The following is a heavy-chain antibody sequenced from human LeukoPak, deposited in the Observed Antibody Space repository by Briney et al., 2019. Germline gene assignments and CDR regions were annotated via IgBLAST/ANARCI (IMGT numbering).Heavy chain of an antibody. CDR1: GFTFSSYA. J-gene: IGHJ4*02. D-gene: IGHD6-13*01. Sequence: GGSLRLSCAAPGFTFSSYAMSWVRQAPGKGLEWVSTMSGSGGDTYYADSVKGRFTISRDNSKYTLYLQVNSLRAEDTAVYYCASSFIAAADYFDYWGQGTLVTVSS. CDR2: MSGSGGDT. V-gene: IGHV3-23*01. CDR3: ASSFIAAADYFDY.